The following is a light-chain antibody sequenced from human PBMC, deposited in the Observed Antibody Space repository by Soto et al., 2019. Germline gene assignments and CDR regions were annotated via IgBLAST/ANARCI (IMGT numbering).Light chain of an antibody. J-gene: IGKJ2*01. CDR3: QQLTNFRFT. V-gene: IGKV3-11*01. CDR2: GAF. Sequence: EIVLTQSPATLSLSPGERATLSCRASPSVTNFLAWYQQKPGQAPRLLIYGAFNRATGIPARFSGSGSGTDFTLTTSSLEPEDSAIYYCQQLTNFRFTFGQGTKLDIK. CDR1: PSVTNF.